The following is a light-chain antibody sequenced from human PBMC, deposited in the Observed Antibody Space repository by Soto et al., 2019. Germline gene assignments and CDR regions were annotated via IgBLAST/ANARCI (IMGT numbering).Light chain of an antibody. J-gene: IGKJ2*01. Sequence: EIVLTQSPGTLSLSPGERVTLSCTTGQSVSSSYLAWYQQKPGQAPRLLIYGASSMAAGIPDRFSGSGSGTDFTLTISRLEPEDFAVYYCQQFDRSPLFTFGQGTKLEIK. V-gene: IGKV3-20*01. CDR1: QSVSSSY. CDR2: GAS. CDR3: QQFDRSPLFT.